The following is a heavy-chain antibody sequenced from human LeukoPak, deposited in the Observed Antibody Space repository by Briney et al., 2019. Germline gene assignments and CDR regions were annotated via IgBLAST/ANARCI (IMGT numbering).Heavy chain of an antibody. D-gene: IGHD5-18*01. CDR1: GYSISSGYL. CDR3: AKGAGGFSYYNWFDP. J-gene: IGHJ5*02. V-gene: IGHV4-38-2*02. Sequence: SETLSLTCTVSGYSISSGYLWSWIRQPPGKGLEWIGEINHSGSTNYNPSLKSRVTISVDTSKNQFSLKLASVTAADTAIYYCAKGAGGFSYYNWFDPWGQGTLVTVSS. CDR2: INHSGST.